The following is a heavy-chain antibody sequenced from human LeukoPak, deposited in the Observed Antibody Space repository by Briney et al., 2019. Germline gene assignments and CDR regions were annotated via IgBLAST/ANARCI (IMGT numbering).Heavy chain of an antibody. CDR1: GGSISSSNW. CDR3: ARRGSFASPDTL. D-gene: IGHD3-16*01. J-gene: IGHJ4*02. CDR2: INHSGST. Sequence: SGTLSLTCAVSGGSISSSNWWSWVRQPPGKGLEWIGEINHSGSTNYNPSLKSRVTISVDTSKNQFSLKLTSVTAADTAVYYCARRGSFASPDTLWGQGTLVTVSS. V-gene: IGHV4-4*02.